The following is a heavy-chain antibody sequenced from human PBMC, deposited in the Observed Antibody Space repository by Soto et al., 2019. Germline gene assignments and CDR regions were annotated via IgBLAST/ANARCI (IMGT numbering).Heavy chain of an antibody. V-gene: IGHV4-34*01. CDR2: INHSGST. CDR3: AKIRGV. J-gene: IGHJ6*04. CDR1: GGSFSAYY. Sequence: SETLSLTCAVYGGSFSAYYWSWIRQPPGKGLEWIGEINHSGSTNYNPSLKSRVTISVDTSKNQFSLKLSSVTAADTAVYYCAKIRGVWGKGTRVTVSP. D-gene: IGHD3-3*02.